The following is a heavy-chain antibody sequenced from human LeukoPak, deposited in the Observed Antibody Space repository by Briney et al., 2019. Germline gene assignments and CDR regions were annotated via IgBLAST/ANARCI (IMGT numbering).Heavy chain of an antibody. D-gene: IGHD2/OR15-2a*01. V-gene: IGHV4-38-2*02. J-gene: IGHJ5*02. CDR1: GYSISSGYY. Sequence: PSETLSLTCTVSGYSISSGYYWGWIRQPPGKRLEWIGSIYHSGSTYYNPSLKSRVTISVDTSKNQFSLKLSSVTAADTAVYYCARDKNRFDPWGQGTLVTVSS. CDR3: ARDKNRFDP. CDR2: IYHSGST.